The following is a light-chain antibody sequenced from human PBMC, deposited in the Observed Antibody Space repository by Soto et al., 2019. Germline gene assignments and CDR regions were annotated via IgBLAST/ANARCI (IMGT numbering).Light chain of an antibody. CDR1: QSVSSY. Sequence: EIVLTQSPATLSLSPGERATLSCRASQSVSSYLAWYQQKPGQAPRLLILGASTRATGIPARFSGSGSGTDFTLTISSLQPEDFATYYCQQANSCPPTFGQGTRLEIK. CDR3: QQANSCPPT. V-gene: IGKV3-11*01. CDR2: GAS. J-gene: IGKJ5*01.